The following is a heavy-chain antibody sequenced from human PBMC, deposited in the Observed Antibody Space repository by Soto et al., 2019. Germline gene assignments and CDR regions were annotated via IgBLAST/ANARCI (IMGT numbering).Heavy chain of an antibody. J-gene: IGHJ3*02. CDR1: GYTFTSYD. V-gene: IGHV1-8*01. CDR3: ARGWDYCSGGRCYSVLAFDI. Sequence: ASVKVSCKASGYTFTSYDINWVRQATGQGLEWMGWMNPNSGNTGYAQKFQGRVTMTRDTSISTFYMELSSLRSEDTAVYYCARGWDYCSGGRCYSVLAFDIWGQGTMVTVSS. CDR2: MNPNSGNT. D-gene: IGHD2-15*01.